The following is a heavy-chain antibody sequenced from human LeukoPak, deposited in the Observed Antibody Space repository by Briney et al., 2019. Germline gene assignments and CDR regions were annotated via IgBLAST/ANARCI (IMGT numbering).Heavy chain of an antibody. Sequence: GTSVKVSCKASGFTFTSPAMQWVRQARGQRLEWIGWIVVGSGNTNYAQKFQERVTITRDMSTSTAYMELSSLRSEDTAAYYCAAGGYYDFWSGYFTFDIWGQGTMVTVSS. CDR2: IVVGSGNT. J-gene: IGHJ3*02. V-gene: IGHV1-58*02. D-gene: IGHD3-3*01. CDR1: GFTFTSPA. CDR3: AAGGYYDFWSGYFTFDI.